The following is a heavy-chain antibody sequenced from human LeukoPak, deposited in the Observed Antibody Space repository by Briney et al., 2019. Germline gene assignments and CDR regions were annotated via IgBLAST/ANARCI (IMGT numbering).Heavy chain of an antibody. CDR3: ARGPTMIVVVTYYFDY. J-gene: IGHJ4*02. Sequence: GGSLRLSCAASGFTVSSNYMSWARQAPGKGLEWVSVIYSGGSTYYADSVKGRFTISRDNSKNTLYLQMNSLRAEDTAVYYCARGPTMIVVVTYYFDYWGQGTLVTVSS. D-gene: IGHD3-22*01. V-gene: IGHV3-66*01. CDR1: GFTVSSNY. CDR2: IYSGGST.